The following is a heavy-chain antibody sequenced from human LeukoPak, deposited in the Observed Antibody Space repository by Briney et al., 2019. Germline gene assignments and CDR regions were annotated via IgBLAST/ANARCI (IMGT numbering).Heavy chain of an antibody. CDR3: ARRSSVGAFDY. D-gene: IGHD1-26*01. J-gene: IGHJ4*02. CDR1: GGSISSYF. V-gene: IGHV4-4*07. Sequence: TSETLSLTCTVSGGSISSYFWSWIRQPAGKGLEWIGRIYTSGSTNYNPSLKSRVTMSVDTSKNQFSLKLSSVTAADTAVYYCARRSSVGAFDYWGQGTLVTVSS. CDR2: IYTSGST.